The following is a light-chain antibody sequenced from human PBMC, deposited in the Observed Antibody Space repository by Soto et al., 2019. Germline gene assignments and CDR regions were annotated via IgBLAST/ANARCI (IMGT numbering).Light chain of an antibody. CDR1: QSINNW. CDR2: KAS. J-gene: IGKJ4*01. CDR3: QQYDSYPFT. V-gene: IGKV1-5*03. Sequence: DIQMTQSPSTLSASEGDRVTITCRASQSINNWLAWYQQKPGKAPKLLISKASNLKSGVPSRFSGTGSGTEFTLTINSLQPDDFASYYCQQYDSYPFTFGGGTKVEI.